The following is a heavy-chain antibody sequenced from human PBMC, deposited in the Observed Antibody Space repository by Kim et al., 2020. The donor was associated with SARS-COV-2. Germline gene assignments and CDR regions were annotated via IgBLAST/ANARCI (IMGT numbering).Heavy chain of an antibody. Sequence: GGSLRLSCAVSGFTFSSYWMSWVRQAPGKGLGWEANIKQDGSEKYYVDSVKGRFTTSRDNAKNSLYLQMNSLRAEDTAVYYCARDQYYYAMDVWGQGTTVTVSS. J-gene: IGHJ6*02. CDR2: IKQDGSEK. CDR3: ARDQYYYAMDV. V-gene: IGHV3-7*03. CDR1: GFTFSSYW.